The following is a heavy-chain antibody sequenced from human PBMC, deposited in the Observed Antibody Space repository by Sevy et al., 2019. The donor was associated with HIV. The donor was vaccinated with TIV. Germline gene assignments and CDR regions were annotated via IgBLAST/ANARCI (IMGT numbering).Heavy chain of an antibody. J-gene: IGHJ6*02. CDR2: IGYDGSDK. Sequence: GGSLRLSCIASGFTFRKYGIHWVRQAPGKGLDWVAVIGYDGSDKYYADSVKGRFTISRDNSKNTLFLQMNSLRVEDTAVYYCAKERGGSYIPYFYGMDVWGQGTAVTVSS. D-gene: IGHD1-26*01. CDR1: GFTFRKYG. V-gene: IGHV3-30*18. CDR3: AKERGGSYIPYFYGMDV.